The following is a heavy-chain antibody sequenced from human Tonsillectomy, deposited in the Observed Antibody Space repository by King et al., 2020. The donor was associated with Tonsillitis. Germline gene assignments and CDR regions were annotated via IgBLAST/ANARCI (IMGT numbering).Heavy chain of an antibody. CDR2: IHFSGST. J-gene: IGHJ4*02. V-gene: IGHV4-59*01. CDR3: ARGKSGSAD. D-gene: IGHD5-12*01. CDR1: GGSIRRYY. Sequence: VQLQESGPGLVKPSETLFLTCTVSGGSIRRYYLGWIRQPPGKGLEGIWLIHFSGSTNDNPPPKSSVTNSVDTSKNQFSLKLSPVTAADTAVYYCARGKSGSADWGQGTLVTVSS.